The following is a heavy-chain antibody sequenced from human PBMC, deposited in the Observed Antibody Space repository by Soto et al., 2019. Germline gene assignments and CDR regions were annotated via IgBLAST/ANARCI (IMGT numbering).Heavy chain of an antibody. CDR3: ARGLGYSYAKYYFDY. CDR2: ISAYNGNT. Sequence: ASVKVSCKASGYAITSYGISWVRQAPGQGLEWMGWISAYNGNTNYAQKLQGRVTMTTDTSTSTAYMELRSLRSDDTAVYYCARGLGYSYAKYYFDYWGQGTLVTVSS. CDR1: GYAITSYG. J-gene: IGHJ4*02. V-gene: IGHV1-18*01. D-gene: IGHD5-18*01.